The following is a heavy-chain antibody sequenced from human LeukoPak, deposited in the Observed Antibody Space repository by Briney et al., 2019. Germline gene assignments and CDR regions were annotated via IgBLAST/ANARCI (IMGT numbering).Heavy chain of an antibody. V-gene: IGHV3-20*04. CDR3: ARGPSGYHNT. D-gene: IGHD5-12*01. CDR1: GFTFDDYG. CDR2: INWNGGST. Sequence: PGGSLRLSCAASGFTFDDYGMNWVRQGPGKGLEWVSGINWNGGSTSYADSVKGRFTISRDNSKNTLYLQMNSLRAEDTAVYYCARGPSGYHNTGGQGTLVTVSS. J-gene: IGHJ4*02.